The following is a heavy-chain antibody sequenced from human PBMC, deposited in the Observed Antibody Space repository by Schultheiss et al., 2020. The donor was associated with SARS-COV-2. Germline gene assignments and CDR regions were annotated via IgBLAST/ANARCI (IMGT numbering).Heavy chain of an antibody. J-gene: IGHJ6*02. CDR2: ITSNGGST. CDR1: GFTFSSYA. Sequence: GGSLRLSCSVSGFTFSSYAMHWVRQAPGKGLEYVSAITSNGGSTFYADSVKGRFTVSRDNSKNTLFLQMSSLRAEDTAVYYCVNAPSRYYYYGMDVWGQGTTVTVSS. V-gene: IGHV3-64D*06. D-gene: IGHD6-6*01. CDR3: VNAPSRYYYYGMDV.